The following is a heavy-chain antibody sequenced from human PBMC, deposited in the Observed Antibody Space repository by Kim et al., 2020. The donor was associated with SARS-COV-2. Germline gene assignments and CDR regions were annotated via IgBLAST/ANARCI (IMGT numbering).Heavy chain of an antibody. D-gene: IGHD3-16*01. Sequence: GESLKISCKGSGYSFTTKWIGWVRQMPGKGLEWMAMIYPGDSDTRYSPSLQGQVTISADKSINTAYLQWSSLKASDTAMYYCANWGNYAYWGQGTLITVSS. CDR2: IYPGDSDT. CDR3: ANWGNYAY. V-gene: IGHV5-51*01. J-gene: IGHJ4*02. CDR1: GYSFTTKW.